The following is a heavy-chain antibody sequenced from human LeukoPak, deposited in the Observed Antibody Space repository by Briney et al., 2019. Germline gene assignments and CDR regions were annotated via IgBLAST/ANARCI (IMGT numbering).Heavy chain of an antibody. Sequence: PGGSLRLSCAASGFTFSNAWMSWVRQAPGKGLEWVGRIQSKTDGGTIEYASPVKGRFSISSDDSKTTLFLQMNSLKTEDTGVYYCSTLMVRGIINIWGQGTLVTVSS. V-gene: IGHV3-15*01. D-gene: IGHD3-10*01. CDR1: GFTFSNAW. CDR3: STLMVRGIINI. CDR2: IQSKTDGGTI. J-gene: IGHJ4*02.